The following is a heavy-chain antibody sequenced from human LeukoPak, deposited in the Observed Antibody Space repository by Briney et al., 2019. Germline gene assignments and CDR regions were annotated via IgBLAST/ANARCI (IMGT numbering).Heavy chain of an antibody. Sequence: MTSETLSLTCTVSGGSISSYYWSWIRQPPGKGLEWIGYIYYSGSTNYNPSLKSRVTISVDTSKNQFSLKLSSVTAADTAVYYCARNIVGADYYFDYWGQGTLVTVSS. CDR3: ARNIVGADYYFDY. V-gene: IGHV4-59*08. CDR2: IYYSGST. J-gene: IGHJ4*02. D-gene: IGHD1-26*01. CDR1: GGSISSYY.